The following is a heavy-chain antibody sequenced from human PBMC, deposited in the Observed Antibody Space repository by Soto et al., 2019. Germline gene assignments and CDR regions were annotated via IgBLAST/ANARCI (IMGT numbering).Heavy chain of an antibody. D-gene: IGHD3-22*01. V-gene: IGHV2-5*01. CDR1: AFSLSTGGVG. CDR3: AHRTYYYDSSGQDAFDI. Sequence: QITLKESGPTLVKPTQTLTLTCTFSAFSLSTGGVGVGWIRQPPGKALEWLALIYWNDDKRYSPSLKSRLTITKDTSKNQVVLTMTNMDPVDTATYYCAHRTYYYDSSGQDAFDIWGHGTMVTVSS. J-gene: IGHJ3*02. CDR2: IYWNDDK.